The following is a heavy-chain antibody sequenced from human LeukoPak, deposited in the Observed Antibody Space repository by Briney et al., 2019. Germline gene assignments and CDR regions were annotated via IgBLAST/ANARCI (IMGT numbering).Heavy chain of an antibody. Sequence: ASVKVSCKASGYTFTSYDINWVRQATGQGLEWMGWMNPNSGNTGYSQKFQGRVTITRDPSISTAYMELSSLRSEDTAVYYCARLLEGSSGSSWGQGTLVTVSS. CDR3: ARLLEGSSGSS. V-gene: IGHV1-8*03. J-gene: IGHJ4*02. D-gene: IGHD3-22*01. CDR2: MNPNSGNT. CDR1: GYTFTSYD.